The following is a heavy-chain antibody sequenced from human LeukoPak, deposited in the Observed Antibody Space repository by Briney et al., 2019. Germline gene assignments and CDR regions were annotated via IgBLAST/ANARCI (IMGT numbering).Heavy chain of an antibody. CDR2: IKRDGSQR. V-gene: IGHV3-7*05. J-gene: IGHJ4*02. CDR3: AREVYGDNYFDY. CDR1: GFTFGRHW. D-gene: IGHD4-17*01. Sequence: GGSLGLSCAASGFTFGRHWMSWVRQARGKGPEWVANIKRDGSQRYYVDSVKGRFTISRDNGRNSLFLQMNSLRAEDTAVYYCAREVYGDNYFDYWGQGTLVTVSS.